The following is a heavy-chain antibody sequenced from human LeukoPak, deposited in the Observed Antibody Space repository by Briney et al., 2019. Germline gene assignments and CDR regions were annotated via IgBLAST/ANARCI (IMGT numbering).Heavy chain of an antibody. J-gene: IGHJ4*02. D-gene: IGHD3-10*01. V-gene: IGHV3-66*01. CDR1: GFTVSSNY. CDR3: ARDPGRSDYTFDS. Sequence: TGGSLRLSCAASGFTVSSNYMSWVRQAPGKGLEWVSVIYSGGSTYYADSVKGRFTISRDNSKNTLYLQMNSLRAEDTAVYYCARDPGRSDYTFDSWGQGTLVTVSS. CDR2: IYSGGST.